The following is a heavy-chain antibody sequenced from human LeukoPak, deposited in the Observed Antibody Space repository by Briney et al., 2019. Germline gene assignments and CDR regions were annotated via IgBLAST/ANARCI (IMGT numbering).Heavy chain of an antibody. CDR1: GGTFSSYA. V-gene: IGHV1-69*13. CDR2: IIPIFGTA. CDR3: ASPSGDHVHYFDY. J-gene: IGHJ4*02. Sequence: GASVKVSCKASGGTFSSYAISWVRQAPGQGLEWMGGIIPIFGTANYAQKFQGRVTITADESTSTAYMELSSLRSEDTAVYYCASPSGDHVHYFDYWGQGTLVIVSS. D-gene: IGHD7-27*01.